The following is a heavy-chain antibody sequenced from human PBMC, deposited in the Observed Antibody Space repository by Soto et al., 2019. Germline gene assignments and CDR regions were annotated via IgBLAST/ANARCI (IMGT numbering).Heavy chain of an antibody. J-gene: IGHJ6*02. CDR3: AKTPRSGYYYYGMDV. V-gene: IGHV3-30*18. D-gene: IGHD3-3*01. CDR1: AFTFSSYG. CDR2: ISYDGSDK. Sequence: QVQLVESGGGMVQPARSLRLSCAASAFTFSSYGMHWVRQAPGKGLDWVAVISYDGSDKYYADSVKGRFTISRDNSKNTLYLQMNSLRTEDTAVYYCAKTPRSGYYYYGMDVWGRGTTVTVSS.